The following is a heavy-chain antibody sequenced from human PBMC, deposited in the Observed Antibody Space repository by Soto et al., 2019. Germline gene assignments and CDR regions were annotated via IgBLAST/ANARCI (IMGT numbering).Heavy chain of an antibody. D-gene: IGHD3-10*01. CDR1: GGSISSYY. V-gene: IGHV4-59*01. CDR2: IYYSGST. Sequence: PSETLSLTCTVSGGSISSYYWSWIRQPPGTGLEWIGYIYYSGSTNYNPSLKSRVTISVDTSKNQFSLKLSSVTAADTAVYYCARGGLWFGINYYGMDVWGQGTTVTVSS. CDR3: ARGGLWFGINYYGMDV. J-gene: IGHJ6*02.